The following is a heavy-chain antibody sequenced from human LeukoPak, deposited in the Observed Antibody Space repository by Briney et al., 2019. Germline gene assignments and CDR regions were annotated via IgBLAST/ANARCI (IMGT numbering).Heavy chain of an antibody. Sequence: PSETLSLTCTVSGVSISSSSYYWGWIRQPPGKGLEWIGRIYYSGRTYYNPSLKSRVTISVDTSKHQFSLRLSSVTAADTAVYYCATMEPTLNDYWGQGTLVTVSS. V-gene: IGHV4-39*01. CDR1: GVSISSSSYY. CDR2: IYYSGRT. CDR3: ATMEPTLNDY. J-gene: IGHJ4*02. D-gene: IGHD1-26*01.